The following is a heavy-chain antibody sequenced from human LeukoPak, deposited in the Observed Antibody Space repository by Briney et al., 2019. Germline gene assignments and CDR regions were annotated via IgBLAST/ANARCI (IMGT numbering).Heavy chain of an antibody. CDR2: ISTTGGNT. Sequence: GGSLRLSCAASGFTFSNYAMHWVRQAPGKGLEYVSAISTTGGNTYYANSVKGRFTISRDNSKNTLFLQMGSLRAEDMAVYYCAREPTTYGSGSSFDYWGQGTLVSVSS. V-gene: IGHV3-64*01. CDR3: AREPTTYGSGSSFDY. J-gene: IGHJ4*02. D-gene: IGHD3-10*01. CDR1: GFTFSNYA.